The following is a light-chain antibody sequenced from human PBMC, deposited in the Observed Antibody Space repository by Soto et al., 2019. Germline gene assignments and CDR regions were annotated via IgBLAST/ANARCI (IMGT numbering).Light chain of an antibody. CDR2: DNH. CDR3: GTWDSNLRIVL. V-gene: IGLV1-51*01. J-gene: IGLJ3*02. Sequence: QSVLTQPPSVSAAPGQKVTIYCSGSTSNIGNNYVSWFQQLPGTAPKLLIYDNHKRPSGIPDRFSASKSGTSATLAITGLQTGDEADYHCGTWDSNLRIVLFGGGTKLTVL. CDR1: TSNIGNNY.